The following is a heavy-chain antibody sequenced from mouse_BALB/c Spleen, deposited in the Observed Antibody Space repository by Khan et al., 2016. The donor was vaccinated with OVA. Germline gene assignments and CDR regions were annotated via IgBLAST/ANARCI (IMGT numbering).Heavy chain of an antibody. CDR2: IYPGSGYT. J-gene: IGHJ3*01. D-gene: IGHD3-2*02. V-gene: IGHV1-81*01. CDR1: GYTFTDYL. CDR3: ARAGYGGFAY. Sequence: VQLQESGPELVKPGASVKMSCKASGYTFTDYLISWVKQRTGQGLEWIGEIYPGSGYTYYNEKFKGKATLTSDKSSNTVYIQLSSLTSEDSAVYFCARAGYGGFAYWGQGTLVTVSA.